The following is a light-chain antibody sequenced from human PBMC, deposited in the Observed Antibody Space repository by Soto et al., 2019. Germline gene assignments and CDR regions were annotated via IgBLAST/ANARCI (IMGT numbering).Light chain of an antibody. CDR3: SSYTTSATLV. CDR1: SSDVGGYDY. CDR2: EVI. V-gene: IGLV2-14*03. Sequence: QSALTQPASVSGSPGQSITISCTGTSSDVGGYDYVSWYQQYPGKAPRLMIYEVINRPSGISIRFSASKSGNTASLTISGLQAEDGADYYCSSYTTSATLVFGPGTKLTVL. J-gene: IGLJ1*01.